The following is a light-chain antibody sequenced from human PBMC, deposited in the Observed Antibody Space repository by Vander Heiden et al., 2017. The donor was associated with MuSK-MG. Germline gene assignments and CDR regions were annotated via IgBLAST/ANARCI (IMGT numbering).Light chain of an antibody. V-gene: IGKV1-5*03. Sequence: DIQMTQSPSTLSASVGDRVTITCRASQSISSWLAWYQQKPGKAPKLLIYKASSLESGVPSRFSGSGSGTEFTLTISSLQPDDFATYYCQRDNSYPWTFGQGSKAEIK. CDR2: KAS. CDR1: QSISSW. J-gene: IGKJ1*01. CDR3: QRDNSYPWT.